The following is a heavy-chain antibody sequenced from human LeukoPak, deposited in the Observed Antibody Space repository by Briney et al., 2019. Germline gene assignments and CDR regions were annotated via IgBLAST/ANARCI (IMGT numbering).Heavy chain of an antibody. D-gene: IGHD2-15*01. CDR2: IIPIFGTA. CDR3: ARNLGYCSGGSCYTPFDY. Sequence: ASVKVSCKASGGTFSSYAISWVRQAPGQGLEWMGGIIPIFGTANYAQKFQGRVTITADESTSTAYIELSSLRSEDTAVYYCARNLGYCSGGSCYTPFDYWGQGTLVTVSS. V-gene: IGHV1-69*13. J-gene: IGHJ4*02. CDR1: GGTFSSYA.